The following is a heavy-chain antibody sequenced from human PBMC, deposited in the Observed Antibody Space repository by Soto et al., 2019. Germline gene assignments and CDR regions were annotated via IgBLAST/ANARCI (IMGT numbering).Heavy chain of an antibody. D-gene: IGHD6-19*01. V-gene: IGHV4-30-2*01. Sequence: SETLSLTCAVSGGSISSGGYSWSWIRQPPGKGLEWIGYIYHSGSTYYNPSLKSRVTISVDRSKNQFSLKLRSVTAADTAVYYCARVLAVANCFDLWGLGTLVTVSS. CDR3: ARVLAVANCFDL. CDR2: IYHSGST. J-gene: IGHJ5*02. CDR1: GGSISSGGYS.